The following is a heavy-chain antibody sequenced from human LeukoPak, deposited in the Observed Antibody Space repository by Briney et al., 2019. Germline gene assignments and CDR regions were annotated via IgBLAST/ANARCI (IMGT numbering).Heavy chain of an antibody. CDR2: ISSSSSYI. Sequence: GGSLRLSCAASGFTFSSYSMNWVRQAPGKGLEWVSSISSSSSYIYYADSVKGRFTISRDNAKNSLYLQMNSLRAEDTAVYYCAILPRVATTYDYYYGMDVWGQGTTVTVSS. D-gene: IGHD5-12*01. V-gene: IGHV3-21*01. CDR1: GFTFSSYS. J-gene: IGHJ6*02. CDR3: AILPRVATTYDYYYGMDV.